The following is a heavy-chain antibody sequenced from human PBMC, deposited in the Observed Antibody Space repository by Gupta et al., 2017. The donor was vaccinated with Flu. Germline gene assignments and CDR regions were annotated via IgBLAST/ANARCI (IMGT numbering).Heavy chain of an antibody. CDR2: INPYSGGT. Sequence: QVQLVQSGAEVKKPGASVKVSGRASGYTFTGYYVHWVRQAPGQGLEWLGWINPYSGGTSYAQKFQGYVTMTRDTSIKTSYMELTRLRSDDTAVYYCARGNTGARFDYWGQGTLVSVSS. J-gene: IGHJ4*02. CDR1: GYTFTGYY. D-gene: IGHD1-26*01. CDR3: ARGNTGARFDY. V-gene: IGHV1-2*04.